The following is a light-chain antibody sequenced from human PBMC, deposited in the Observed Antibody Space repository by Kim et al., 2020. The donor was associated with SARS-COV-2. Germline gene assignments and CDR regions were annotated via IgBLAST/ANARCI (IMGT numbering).Light chain of an antibody. CDR2: DVS. CDR3: SSYTSSSTLVV. J-gene: IGLJ2*01. CDR1: SSDVGGYHY. Sequence: QSITISCPGTSSDVGGYHYVSWYQKHPGKAPKLMIYDVSNRPSGVSNRFSGSKSGNTASLTISGLQAEDEADYYCSSYTSSSTLVVFGGGTQLTVL. V-gene: IGLV2-14*03.